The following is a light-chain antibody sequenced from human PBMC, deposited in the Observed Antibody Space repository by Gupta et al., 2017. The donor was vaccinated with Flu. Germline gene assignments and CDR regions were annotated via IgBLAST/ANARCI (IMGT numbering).Light chain of an antibody. CDR3: QQRSNWPWT. CDR2: DAF. CDR1: QSVGSY. J-gene: IGKJ1*01. Sequence: EIVLTQSPATLSLSPAERATLSCRASQSVGSYLAWYQQKPGQAPRILIYDAFSRFTGIPARFSGRGSGTDFTLTISSLEPADFAVYYCQQRSNWPWTFDQGTKVDIK. V-gene: IGKV3-11*01.